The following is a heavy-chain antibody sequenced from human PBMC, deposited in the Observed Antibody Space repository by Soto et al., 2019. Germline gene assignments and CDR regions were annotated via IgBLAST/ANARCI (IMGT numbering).Heavy chain of an antibody. CDR1: GFTFSSYS. CDR3: ARSPLYYYDSSGYSDAFDI. J-gene: IGHJ3*02. Sequence: GGSLRLSCAASGFTFSSYSMNWVRQAPGKGLEWVSSISSSSSYIFYADSVKGRFTISRDNAKNSLYLQMNSLRAEDTAVYYCARSPLYYYDSSGYSDAFDIWGQGTMVTVSS. D-gene: IGHD3-22*01. CDR2: ISSSSSYI. V-gene: IGHV3-21*01.